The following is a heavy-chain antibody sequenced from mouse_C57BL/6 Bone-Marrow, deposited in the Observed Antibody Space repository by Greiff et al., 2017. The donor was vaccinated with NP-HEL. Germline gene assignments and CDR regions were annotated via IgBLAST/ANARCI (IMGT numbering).Heavy chain of an antibody. J-gene: IGHJ3*01. CDR1: GYTFTSYW. CDR2: IDPSDSET. V-gene: IGHV1-52*01. CDR3: SREGFAY. Sequence: QVQLQQPGAELVRPGSSVKLSCKASGYTFTSYWMHWVKQRPIQGLEWIGNIDPSDSETHYNQNFKDKATLTVDKSSSTSYLQLSSLTSEDSAVYYCSREGFAYWGPGTLVTVSA.